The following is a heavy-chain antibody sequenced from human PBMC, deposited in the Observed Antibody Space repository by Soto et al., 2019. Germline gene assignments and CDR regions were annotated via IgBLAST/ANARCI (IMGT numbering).Heavy chain of an antibody. CDR1: GFTFSSYA. D-gene: IGHD3-22*01. CDR3: SCSYYYSSGRVGAFDI. Sequence: EVQLLESGGGLVQPGGSLRLSCAASGFTFSSYAMSWVRQAPGKGLEWVSAISGSGGSTYYADSVKGRFTISRDNSKNTLYLQMNSLRAEDTAVYYCSCSYYYSSGRVGAFDIWGQGTMVTVSS. V-gene: IGHV3-23*01. J-gene: IGHJ3*02. CDR2: ISGSGGST.